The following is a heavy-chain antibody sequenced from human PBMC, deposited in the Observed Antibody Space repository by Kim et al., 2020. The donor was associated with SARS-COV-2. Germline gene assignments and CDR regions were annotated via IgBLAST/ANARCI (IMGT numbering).Heavy chain of an antibody. D-gene: IGHD6-19*01. CDR3: AKDLGDEYSSGWLFDY. Sequence: GGSLRLSCAASGFTFSSYAMSWVRQAPGKGLEWVSVIYSGGSSTYYADSVKGRFTISRDNSKNTLYLQMNSLRAEDTAVYYCAKDLGDEYSSGWLFDYWGQGTLVTVSS. J-gene: IGHJ4*02. V-gene: IGHV3-23*03. CDR2: IYSGGSST. CDR1: GFTFSSYA.